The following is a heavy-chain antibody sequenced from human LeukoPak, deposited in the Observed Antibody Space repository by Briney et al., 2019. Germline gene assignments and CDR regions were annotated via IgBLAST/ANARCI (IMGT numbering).Heavy chain of an antibody. CDR2: INAYDNT. D-gene: IGHD4-17*01. J-gene: IGHJ4*02. CDR3: ARVPSGDCFDY. CDR1: GYTFATYA. Sequence: ASVKVSCKASGYTFATYAIHWLRQAPGQGLERMGWINAYDNTKYSQKFQGRVTFTRDTSASTAFMELSSLRSEDTAVYYCARVPSGDCFDYWGQGTLVTVSS. V-gene: IGHV1-3*01.